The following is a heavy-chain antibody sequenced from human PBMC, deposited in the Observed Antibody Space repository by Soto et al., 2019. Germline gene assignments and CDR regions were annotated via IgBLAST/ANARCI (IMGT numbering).Heavy chain of an antibody. CDR3: ARVHSGTYSFDY. V-gene: IGHV3-72*01. D-gene: IGHD1-26*01. J-gene: IGHJ4*02. CDR1: GFTFSDHY. Sequence: TGGSLRLSCAASGFTFSDHYMDWVRQAPGKGLEWVGRTRNKAKSYTTENAASVKGRFTISRDDSKNSVYLQMNSLRTEDTAVYYCARVHSGTYSFDYWGQGTPVTVSS. CDR2: TRNKAKSYTT.